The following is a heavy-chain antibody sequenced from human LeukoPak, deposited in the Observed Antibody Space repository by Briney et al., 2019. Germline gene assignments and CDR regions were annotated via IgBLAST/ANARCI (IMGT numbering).Heavy chain of an antibody. CDR3: ASYYHDSSGYYQYYFDS. V-gene: IGHV4-34*01. D-gene: IGHD3-22*01. Sequence: SETLSLTCAVYGESFSGYYWTWIRQPPGKGLEWIGEINDSGRTSCNPSLKSRVTISVDTPKNQFSLKLRSVAAADTAVYYCASYYHDSSGYYQYYFDSWGQGTLVTVSS. CDR2: INDSGRT. CDR1: GESFSGYY. J-gene: IGHJ4*02.